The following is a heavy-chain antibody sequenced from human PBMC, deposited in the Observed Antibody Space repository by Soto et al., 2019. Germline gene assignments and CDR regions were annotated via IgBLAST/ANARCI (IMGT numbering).Heavy chain of an antibody. CDR3: ARWGRIEAVGNYYYGMDV. D-gene: IGHD6-13*01. Sequence: QVHLVESGGGVVQPGRSLRLSCAASGFTFSSYGMHWVRQAPGKGLEWVAVIRYDGSNQYYADSVKGRFTISRDNSKNSLYLQMNSLRAEDMAVYYCARWGRIEAVGNYYYGMDVWGQGTTVTVSS. CDR1: GFTFSSYG. CDR2: IRYDGSNQ. J-gene: IGHJ6*02. V-gene: IGHV3-33*01.